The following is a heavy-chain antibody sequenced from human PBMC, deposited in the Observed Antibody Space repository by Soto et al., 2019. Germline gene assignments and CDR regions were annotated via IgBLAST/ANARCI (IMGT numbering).Heavy chain of an antibody. D-gene: IGHD5-12*01. J-gene: IGHJ6*02. CDR2: MNPNSGNT. V-gene: IGHV1-8*01. CDR1: GYTFTSYD. CDR3: ARDGLPRDYYSYGMDV. Sequence: ASVKVSCKASGYTFTSYDINWVRQATGQGLEWMGWMNPNSGNTGYAQKFQGRVTMTRDTSTSTVYMELSSLRSEDTAVYYCARDGLPRDYYSYGMDVWGQGTTVTVSS.